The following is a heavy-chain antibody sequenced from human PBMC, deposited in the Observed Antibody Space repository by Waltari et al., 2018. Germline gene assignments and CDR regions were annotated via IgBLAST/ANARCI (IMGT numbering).Heavy chain of an antibody. Sequence: EVQLVESGGDVVKPGGSLRLSCAASGFNFNIYTLSWVRLAPGKGLEWVSSISSTSFYKYYADSVNGRFTISRDNENNSLYLQMNSVRDDDTAVYYCATFCSSTSCYAAGDYWGQGTLVTVSS. CDR1: GFNFNIYT. CDR3: ATFCSSTSCYAAGDY. D-gene: IGHD2-2*01. J-gene: IGHJ4*02. CDR2: ISSTSFYK. V-gene: IGHV3-21*02.